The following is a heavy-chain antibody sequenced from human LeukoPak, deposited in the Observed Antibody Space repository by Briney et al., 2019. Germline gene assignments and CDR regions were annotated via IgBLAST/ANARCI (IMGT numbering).Heavy chain of an antibody. J-gene: IGHJ4*02. Sequence: SETLSLTCTVSGGSISSSSYYWGWIRQPPGKGLEWIGSIYYSGSTYYNPSLKSRVTISVDTSKNQFSLKLSSVTAADTAVYYCARGQQLTRAPLDYWGQGTLVTVSS. CDR3: ARGQQLTRAPLDY. CDR2: IYYSGST. CDR1: GGSISSSSYY. D-gene: IGHD6-13*01. V-gene: IGHV4-39*01.